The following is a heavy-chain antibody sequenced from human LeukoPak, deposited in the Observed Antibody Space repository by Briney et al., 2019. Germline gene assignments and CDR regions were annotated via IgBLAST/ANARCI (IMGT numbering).Heavy chain of an antibody. CDR2: ISSGSTYT. CDR1: GFNFSIYN. Sequence: GGSLRLSCVASGFNFSIYNMNWVRQAPGKGLEWVSSISSGSTYTYYADSVKGRFTISRDNAKNSLYLQMNSLRAEDTAVYYCARTTGISVSTSAFDIWGQGTMVTVSS. V-gene: IGHV3-21*01. J-gene: IGHJ3*02. D-gene: IGHD5/OR15-5a*01. CDR3: ARTTGISVSTSAFDI.